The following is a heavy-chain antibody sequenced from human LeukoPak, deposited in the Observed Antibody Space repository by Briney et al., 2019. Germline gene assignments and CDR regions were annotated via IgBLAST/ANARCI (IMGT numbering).Heavy chain of an antibody. CDR1: GVTFNTYA. CDR3: AKTTVGYSSGRYPGWPADC. CDR2: IWGSGGCT. J-gene: IGHJ4*02. Sequence: GGSLRLSCAASGVTFNTYAIYWVRQAPGKGLECVSGIWGSGGCTYYADSVKGRFTISRDNSKNTVYLQMNSLTADDTAVYYCAKTTVGYSSGRYPGWPADCWGQGTLVTVSP. D-gene: IGHD6-19*01. V-gene: IGHV3-23*01.